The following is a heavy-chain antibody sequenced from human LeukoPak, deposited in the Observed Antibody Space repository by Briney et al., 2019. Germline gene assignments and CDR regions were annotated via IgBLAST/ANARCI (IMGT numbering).Heavy chain of an antibody. Sequence: PSETLSLTCAVYGGSFSGYYWSWIRQPPGKGLEWIGEINHSGSTNYNPSLKSRVTISVDTSKNQFSLKLSSVTAADTAAYYCARGHPRYYYGSGSHNWFDPWGQGTLVTVSS. J-gene: IGHJ5*02. D-gene: IGHD3-10*01. CDR2: INHSGST. CDR3: ARGHPRYYYGSGSHNWFDP. V-gene: IGHV4-34*01. CDR1: GGSFSGYY.